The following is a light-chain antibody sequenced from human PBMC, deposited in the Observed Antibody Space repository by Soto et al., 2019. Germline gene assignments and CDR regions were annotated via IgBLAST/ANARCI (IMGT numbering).Light chain of an antibody. Sequence: QSVLTQPPSVSGAPGQRVTISCTGSSSNIGAGYDVHWYQQRPGEAPKLIISEVRNRPSGISYRFTGSKSGNTASLTISGLQAEDEADYYCSSYTTTSTLVFGGGTKLTVL. CDR2: EVR. CDR3: SSYTTTSTLV. J-gene: IGLJ3*02. CDR1: SSNIGAGYD. V-gene: IGLV1-40*01.